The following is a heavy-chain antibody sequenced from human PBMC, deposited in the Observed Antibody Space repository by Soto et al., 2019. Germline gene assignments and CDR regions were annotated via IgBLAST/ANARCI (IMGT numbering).Heavy chain of an antibody. V-gene: IGHV4-30-4*01. CDR1: GGSIRSGDSY. CDR2: IYYSGTT. J-gene: IGHJ4*02. CDR3: ARTHYSDNSGTDY. D-gene: IGHD3-22*01. Sequence: QVQLQESGPGLVKPSQTLSLTCTVSGGSIRSGDSYWSWIRQPPGKGLEWIGYIYYSGTTYYNPSLKSRVTISLDTSKNQVSLNLNSVTAADTAVYYCARTHYSDNSGTDYWGQGTLVTVSS.